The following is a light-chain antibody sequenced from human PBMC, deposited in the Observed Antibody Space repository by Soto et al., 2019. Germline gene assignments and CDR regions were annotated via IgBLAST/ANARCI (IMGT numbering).Light chain of an antibody. J-gene: IGLJ1*01. CDR3: CSYAGSYTYV. CDR2: DVR. V-gene: IGLV2-11*01. Sequence: QSALTQPRSVSGSPGQSVTISCTGTSSDVGNYNYVSWYQQYPGKVPKRIIYDVRKRPSGVPDRFSGSKSGNTASLPISGLQAEDEADYFCCSYAGSYTYVFGTGTKLTVL. CDR1: SSDVGNYNY.